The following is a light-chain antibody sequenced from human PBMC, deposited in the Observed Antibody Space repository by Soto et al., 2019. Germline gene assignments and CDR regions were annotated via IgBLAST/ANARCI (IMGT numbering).Light chain of an antibody. V-gene: IGLV2-23*01. CDR2: EGS. Sequence: QSVLTQPASVSGSLGQSITISCTGTSPDVGSYTVVSWYQQHPGKAPKLMIYEGSKRPSGVSNRFSGSKSGDTASLTISGLQAEDEADYYCCSYVGEVVFGGGTQLTVL. CDR1: SPDVGSYTV. J-gene: IGLJ2*01. CDR3: CSYVGEVV.